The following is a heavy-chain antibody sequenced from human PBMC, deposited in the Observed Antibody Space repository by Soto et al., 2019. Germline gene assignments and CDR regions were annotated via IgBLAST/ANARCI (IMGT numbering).Heavy chain of an antibody. D-gene: IGHD6-6*01. CDR3: ARGNGSSSSDAFDI. CDR2: TYYRTKWYN. Sequence: SETLSLTCAISGDSVSSNSAAWNWIRQSPSRGLEWLGRTYYRTKWYNDYAVSVKSRITINPDTSKNQFSLQLNSVTPEDTAVYYCARGNGSSSSDAFDIWGQGTMVTVSS. V-gene: IGHV6-1*01. CDR1: GDSVSSNSAA. J-gene: IGHJ3*02.